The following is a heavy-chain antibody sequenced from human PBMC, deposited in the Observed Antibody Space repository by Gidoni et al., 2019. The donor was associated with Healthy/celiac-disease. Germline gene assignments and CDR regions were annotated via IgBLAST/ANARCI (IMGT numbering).Heavy chain of an antibody. J-gene: IGHJ5*02. Sequence: QVQLQESGPGLVKPSETLSLTCAVSGYSISSGYYWGWIRQPPGKGLEWIGRIYHSGSTYYNPSLKSRVTISVDTSKNQFSLKLSSVTAADTAVYYCARLAAAGTRWFDPWGQGTLVTVSS. CDR1: GYSISSGYY. CDR3: ARLAAAGTRWFDP. D-gene: IGHD6-13*01. CDR2: IYHSGST. V-gene: IGHV4-38-2*01.